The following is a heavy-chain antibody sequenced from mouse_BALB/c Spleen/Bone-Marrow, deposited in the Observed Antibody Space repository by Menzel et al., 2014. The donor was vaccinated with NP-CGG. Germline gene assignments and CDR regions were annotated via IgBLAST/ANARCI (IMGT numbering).Heavy chain of an antibody. J-gene: IGHJ2*01. Sequence: VKLQESGAELVKPGASVELSCKASGYTFTSYWMHWVKQRPGQGLEWIGEINPSNGRTNYNEKFKSKAALTVDKSSSTAYMQLSSLTSEDSAAYYCARTYFDYWGQGTTLAVSS. CDR2: INPSNGRT. CDR3: ARTYFDY. V-gene: IGHV1S81*02. CDR1: GYTFTSYW.